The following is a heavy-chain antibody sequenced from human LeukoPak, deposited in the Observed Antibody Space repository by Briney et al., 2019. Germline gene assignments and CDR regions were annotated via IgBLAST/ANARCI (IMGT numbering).Heavy chain of an antibody. V-gene: IGHV3-53*04. D-gene: IGHD3-9*01. CDR3: ARHGWYYDILTGYRRGYYFDY. CDR2: IYSGGST. CDR1: GFTVSSNY. J-gene: IGHJ4*02. Sequence: GGSLRFSCAASGFTVSSNYMSWVRQAPGKGLGWVSVIYSGGSTYYADSVKGRFTISRHNSKNTLYLQMNSLRAEDTAVYYCARHGWYYDILTGYRRGYYFDYWGQGTLVAVSS.